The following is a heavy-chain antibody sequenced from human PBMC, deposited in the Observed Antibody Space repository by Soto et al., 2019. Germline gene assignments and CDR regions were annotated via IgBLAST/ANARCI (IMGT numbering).Heavy chain of an antibody. J-gene: IGHJ6*02. CDR2: ISYDGSNK. D-gene: IGHD2-8*01. Sequence: QVQLVESGGGVVQSGRSLRLSCAASGFTFSSYAMHWVRQAPGKGLEWVAVISYDGSNKYYADSVKGRFTISRDNSKNTLYLQMNSLRAEDTAVYYCARVDGVYYYGMDVWGQGTTVTVSS. V-gene: IGHV3-30-3*01. CDR3: ARVDGVYYYGMDV. CDR1: GFTFSSYA.